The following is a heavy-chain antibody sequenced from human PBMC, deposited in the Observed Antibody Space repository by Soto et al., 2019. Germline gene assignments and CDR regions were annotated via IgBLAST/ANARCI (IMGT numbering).Heavy chain of an antibody. CDR2: ISAYNGNT. CDR1: GYTFTTYG. CDR3: ARGLIGSGYYLTD. Sequence: ASVKVSCKASGYTFTTYGITWARQAPGQGLEWMGWISAYNGNTNYAQKLQGRVTMTTDTSTTTAYMELRSLRSDDTAVYYCARGLIGSGYYLTDWGQGTLVTVSS. J-gene: IGHJ4*02. D-gene: IGHD3-3*01. V-gene: IGHV1-18*01.